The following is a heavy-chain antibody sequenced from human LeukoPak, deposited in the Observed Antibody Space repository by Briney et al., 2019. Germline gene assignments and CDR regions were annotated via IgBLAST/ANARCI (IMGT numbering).Heavy chain of an antibody. D-gene: IGHD1-26*01. CDR1: GFTFSTYE. V-gene: IGHV3-48*03. CDR3: ARFVRGGSNSMPSFDY. J-gene: IGHJ4*02. CDR2: INSGANTI. Sequence: PGGSLSLSCAASGFTFSTYEMNWVRQAPGKGLAWVSYINSGANTIFYADSVRGRFTISRDNAKNSLYLQMNSLRAEDTAVYYCARFVRGGSNSMPSFDYWGQGTLVTVSS.